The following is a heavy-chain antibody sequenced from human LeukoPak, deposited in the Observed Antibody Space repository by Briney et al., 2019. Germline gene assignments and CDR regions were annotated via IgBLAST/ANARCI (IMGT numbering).Heavy chain of an antibody. CDR1: GGSISSYY. Sequence: PSETLSLTCTVSGGSISSYYRSWIRQPPGKGLEWIGYIYYSGSTNYNPSLKSRVTISVDTSKNHFSLKLSSVTAADTAVYYCARTGYYDFWSGYQDNWGQGTLVTVSS. J-gene: IGHJ4*02. D-gene: IGHD3-3*01. CDR3: ARTGYYDFWSGYQDN. V-gene: IGHV4-59*01. CDR2: IYYSGST.